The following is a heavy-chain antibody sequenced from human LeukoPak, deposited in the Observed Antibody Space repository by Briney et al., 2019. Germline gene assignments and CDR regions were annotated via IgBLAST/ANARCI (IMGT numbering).Heavy chain of an antibody. V-gene: IGHV3-30*02. CDR2: IRYDGSNK. J-gene: IGHJ6*04. CDR3: ATVQDIVVVPAAPDV. Sequence: GGSLRLSCAAPGFTFSSYGMHWVRQAPGKGLEWVAFIRYDGSNKYYADSVKGRFTISRDNSKNTLYLQMNSLRAEDTAVYYCATVQDIVVVPAAPDVWGKGTTVTVSS. D-gene: IGHD2-2*01. CDR1: GFTFSSYG.